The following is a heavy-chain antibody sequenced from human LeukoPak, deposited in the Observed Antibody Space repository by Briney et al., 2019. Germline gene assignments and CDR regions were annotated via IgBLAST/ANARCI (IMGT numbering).Heavy chain of an antibody. CDR2: ISWNSGSI. V-gene: IGHV3-9*01. J-gene: IGHJ4*02. Sequence: GRSLRLSCAASGFTFDDYAIHWVRQAPGKGLEWVSGISWNSGSIGYADSVKGRFTISRDNAKNSLYLQMNSLRAEDTALYYCAKVRGDNGGDFDYWGQGTLVTVSS. CDR3: AKVRGDNGGDFDY. D-gene: IGHD2-8*01. CDR1: GFTFDDYA.